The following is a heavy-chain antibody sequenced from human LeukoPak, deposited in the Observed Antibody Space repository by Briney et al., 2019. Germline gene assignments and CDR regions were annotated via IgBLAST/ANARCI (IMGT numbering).Heavy chain of an antibody. Sequence: GASVKVSCKTSVYTFTSYDINWVRQATGQGLEYMGWMNPNSGNTGYAKKFQGRVSITRNTSISTAYMELSSLRSEDAAVYYCARALGAVAGPEDAFDIWGQGTMVNVSS. D-gene: IGHD6-19*01. V-gene: IGHV1-8*03. CDR3: ARALGAVAGPEDAFDI. CDR2: MNPNSGNT. J-gene: IGHJ3*02. CDR1: VYTFTSYD.